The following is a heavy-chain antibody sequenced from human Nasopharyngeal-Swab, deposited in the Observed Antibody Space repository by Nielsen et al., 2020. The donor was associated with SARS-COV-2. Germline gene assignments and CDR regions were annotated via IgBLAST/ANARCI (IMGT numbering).Heavy chain of an antibody. CDR2: IRSKGNTYAT. CDR1: GFTFSDSA. D-gene: IGHD2-21*02. Sequence: VGSLRLSCAASGFTFSDSAIHWVRQSSGKGLDWFFRIRSKGNTYATAYAASVKGTFIIFRDYPTNTAYLQMNSLKTENTAVYYCTRCVGGCYSGSDYWGKGTLVTVSS. V-gene: IGHV3-73*01. CDR3: TRCVGGCYSGSDY. J-gene: IGHJ4*02.